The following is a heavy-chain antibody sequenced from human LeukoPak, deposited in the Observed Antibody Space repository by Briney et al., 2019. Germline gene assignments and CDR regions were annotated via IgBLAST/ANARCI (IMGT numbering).Heavy chain of an antibody. V-gene: IGHV3-64D*06. Sequence: PGGSLRLSCSASGFTFRSYAMHWVRQAPGKGLEYVSAISSNGGSTYYADSVKGRFTISRDNSKNTLYLQMGSLRAEDTAVYYCVKEGDYYDSRGYYDYWGQGTLVTVSS. CDR3: VKEGDYYDSRGYYDY. CDR1: GFTFRSYA. D-gene: IGHD3-22*01. J-gene: IGHJ4*02. CDR2: ISSNGGST.